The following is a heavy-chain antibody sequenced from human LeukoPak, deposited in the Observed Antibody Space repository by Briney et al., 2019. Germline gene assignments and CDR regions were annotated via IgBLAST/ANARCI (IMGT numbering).Heavy chain of an antibody. V-gene: IGHV4-59*01. D-gene: IGHD1-26*01. CDR2: IDYSGST. CDR3: ARAGAAHYYYYYMDV. Sequence: SETLSLTCTVSGGSISSYYWSWIRQPPGKGLEWIGYIDYSGSTNYNPSLKSRVTISVDTSKNQFSLKLSSVTAADTAVYYCARAGAAHYYYYYMDVWGKGTTVTVSS. CDR1: GGSISSYY. J-gene: IGHJ6*03.